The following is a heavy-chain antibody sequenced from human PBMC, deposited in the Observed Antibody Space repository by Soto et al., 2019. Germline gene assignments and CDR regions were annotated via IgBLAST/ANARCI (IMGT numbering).Heavy chain of an antibody. Sequence: PSETLSLTCAVYGGSFSGYYWSWIRQPPGKGLEWIGEINHSGSTNYNPSLKSRVTISVDTSKNQFSLKLSSVTAADTAVYYCARGHFLYYDFWSGYYIGYYYGMDVWGQGTTVTAP. D-gene: IGHD3-3*01. CDR1: GGSFSGYY. CDR3: ARGHFLYYDFWSGYYIGYYYGMDV. CDR2: INHSGST. J-gene: IGHJ6*02. V-gene: IGHV4-34*01.